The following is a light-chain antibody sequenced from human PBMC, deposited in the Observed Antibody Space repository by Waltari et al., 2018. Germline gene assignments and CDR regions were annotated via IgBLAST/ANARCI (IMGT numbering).Light chain of an antibody. CDR3: ASYTSITTVV. CDR1: RSDVGAYNF. CDR2: EVT. J-gene: IGLJ2*01. V-gene: IGLV2-14*01. Sequence: QSALTQPASVSGSPGQSITISCSGTRSDVGAYNFVSWYQQHPGQAPKVLIYEVTNRPSGVSNRFSASQSCNTASLTISVLQAEDEADYYCASYTSITTVVFGGGTKLTVL.